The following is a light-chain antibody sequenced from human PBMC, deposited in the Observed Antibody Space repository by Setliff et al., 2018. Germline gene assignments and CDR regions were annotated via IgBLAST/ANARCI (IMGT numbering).Light chain of an antibody. CDR1: ALPNRY. J-gene: IGLJ1*01. CDR2: KDT. Sequence: SYELTQPPSVSVSPGQTARITCSGDALPNRYVYWYQQKPGQAPLLLIYKDTERPSGIPERFSGSSSGTTVTLTISGVQAEDEADYYCQSADNSGPVFGTGTKGTVL. CDR3: QSADNSGPV. V-gene: IGLV3-25*03.